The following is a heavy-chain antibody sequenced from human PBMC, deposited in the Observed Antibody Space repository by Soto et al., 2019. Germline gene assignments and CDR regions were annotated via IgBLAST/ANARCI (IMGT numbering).Heavy chain of an antibody. CDR2: IIPIFGTA. J-gene: IGHJ4*02. CDR3: AGQPTDMARYSISNS. D-gene: IGHD2-21*02. V-gene: IGHV1-69*12. CDR1: GGTFSSYA. Sequence: QVQLVQSGAEVKKPGSSVKVSCKASGGTFSSYAISWVRQAPGQGLEWMGGIIPIFGTANYAQKFQGRVTITADEWTSRADMELSSLRSDDTAVYDCAGQPTDMARYSISNSWGQGTLVTVSS.